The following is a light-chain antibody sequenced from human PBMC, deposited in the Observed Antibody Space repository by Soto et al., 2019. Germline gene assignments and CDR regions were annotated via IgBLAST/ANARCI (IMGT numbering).Light chain of an antibody. CDR3: QTWCTGIHYV. V-gene: IGLV4-69*01. Sequence: QPVLTQSPSASASLGASVKLTCTLSSGHSSYAIAWHQQQPEKGPRYLMKLNSDGSHSKGDGIPDRFSGSSSGAERYLTISGLQSEDEADYYCQTWCTGIHYVFGTGTKLTVL. CDR1: SGHSSYA. CDR2: LNSDGSH. J-gene: IGLJ1*01.